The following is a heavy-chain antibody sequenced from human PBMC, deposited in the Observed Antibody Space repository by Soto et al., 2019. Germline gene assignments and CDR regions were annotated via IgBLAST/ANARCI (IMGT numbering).Heavy chain of an antibody. CDR1: GFTFSSYL. Sequence: QVQLVESGGGVVQPGRSLRLSCATSGFTFSSYLIHWVRQTPDTGLEWVAFISRDGSNEYYADSVKDRFTISRGHSSNTLDLEMNSLRAEDTAVYYCARDEEGGSDCDLGYWGQGTLVTV. D-gene: IGHD3-10*01. J-gene: IGHJ4*02. V-gene: IGHV3-30-3*01. CDR2: ISRDGSNE. CDR3: ARDEEGGSDCDLGY.